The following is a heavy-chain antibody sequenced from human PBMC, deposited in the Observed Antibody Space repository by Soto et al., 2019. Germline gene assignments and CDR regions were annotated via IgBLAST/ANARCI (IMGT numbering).Heavy chain of an antibody. V-gene: IGHV4-59*01. J-gene: IGHJ6*03. CDR1: GGSISSYY. D-gene: IGHD4-17*01. Sequence: SETLSLTCTVSGGSISSYYWSWIRQPPGKGLEWIGYIYYSGSNNYNPSLKSRVTITVDTSKNQFSLKLSSVTAADTAVFYCARGFYGDIMYYFYMDVWGKGTTVTVSS. CDR2: IYYSGSN. CDR3: ARGFYGDIMYYFYMDV.